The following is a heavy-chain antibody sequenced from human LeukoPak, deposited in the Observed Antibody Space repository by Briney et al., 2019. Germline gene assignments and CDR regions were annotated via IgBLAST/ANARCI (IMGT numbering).Heavy chain of an antibody. Sequence: SETLSLTCSVSGGSINSDYWNWIRQPPGKGLEWIGYIYHSGSTNYNPSLKSRVTISIDTSKNQFSLKLSSVTAADTAVYYCARERAVTQIFDYWGQGTLVTVSS. V-gene: IGHV4-59*01. CDR1: GGSINSDY. CDR3: ARERAVTQIFDY. J-gene: IGHJ4*02. D-gene: IGHD4-17*01. CDR2: IYHSGST.